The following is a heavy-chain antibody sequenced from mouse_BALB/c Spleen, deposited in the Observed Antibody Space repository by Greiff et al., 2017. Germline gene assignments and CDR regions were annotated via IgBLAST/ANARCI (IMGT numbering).Heavy chain of an antibody. CDR1: GFTFSDYY. CDR3: ARDHAMDY. J-gene: IGHJ4*01. V-gene: IGHV5-4*02. Sequence: EVHLVESGGGLVKPGGSLKLSCAASGFTFSDYYMYWVRQTPEKRLEWVATISDGGSYTYYPDSVKGRFTISRDNAKNNLYLQMSSLKSEDTAMYYCARDHAMDYWGQGTSVTVSS. CDR2: ISDGGSYT.